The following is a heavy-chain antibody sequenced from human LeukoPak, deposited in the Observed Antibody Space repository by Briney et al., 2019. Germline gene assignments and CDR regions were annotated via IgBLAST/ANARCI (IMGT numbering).Heavy chain of an antibody. V-gene: IGHV4-59*01. Sequence: PSETLSLTCNVSGASIFNYYWSWIRQAPGRGLEWIGYVHHSGRTNSNPSLGSRDTMSVDPSTSQLSLNLTSVTTADTAVYFCARDLWAKHWGQGTLVFVS. J-gene: IGHJ1*01. CDR1: GASIFNYY. CDR2: VHHSGRT. CDR3: ARDLWAKH. D-gene: IGHD3-10*01.